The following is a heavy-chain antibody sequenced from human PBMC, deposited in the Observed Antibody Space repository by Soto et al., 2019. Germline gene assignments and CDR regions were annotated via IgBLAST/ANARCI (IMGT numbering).Heavy chain of an antibody. V-gene: IGHV3-48*01. D-gene: IGHD5-12*01. CDR1: GFTFSSYS. Sequence: EVQLVESGGGLVQPGGSLRLSCAASGFTFSSYSMNGVRQAPGKGLEWVSYISSSSSTIYYADSVKGRFTISRDNAKNSLYLQMNSLRAEDTAVYYCARADSGYAHGYYYYGMDVWGQGTTVTVSS. J-gene: IGHJ6*02. CDR2: ISSSSSTI. CDR3: ARADSGYAHGYYYYGMDV.